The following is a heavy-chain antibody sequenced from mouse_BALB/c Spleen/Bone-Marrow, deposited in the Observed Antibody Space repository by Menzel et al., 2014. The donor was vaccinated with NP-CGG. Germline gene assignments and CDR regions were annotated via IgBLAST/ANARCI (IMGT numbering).Heavy chain of an antibody. Sequence: LVESGPELVKPGASVKMSCKASGYTFTSYVMHWVKQKPGQGLEWIGYVNPYNDGTKYNEKFKGKATPTSDKSSSTAYMELSSLTSEDSAVYYCARRGRIAEALGYWGRGTTLTVSS. CDR2: VNPYNDGT. V-gene: IGHV1-14*01. J-gene: IGHJ2*01. CDR1: GYTFTSYV. D-gene: IGHD6-1*01. CDR3: ARRGRIAEALGY.